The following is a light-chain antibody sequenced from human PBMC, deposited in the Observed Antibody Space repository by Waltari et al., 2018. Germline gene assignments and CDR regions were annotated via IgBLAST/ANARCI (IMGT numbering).Light chain of an antibody. CDR1: ILRTYY. Sequence: SSDLTQDPDVSVALGQTVRITCQGDILRTYYGHWCRQKPGQAPELVIYGKNNRPSGIPDRFSASSSENTASLIITGAQAEDEADYYCSSRELSGHVVFGGGTRLTVL. CDR3: SSRELSGHVV. CDR2: GKN. J-gene: IGLJ2*01. V-gene: IGLV3-19*01.